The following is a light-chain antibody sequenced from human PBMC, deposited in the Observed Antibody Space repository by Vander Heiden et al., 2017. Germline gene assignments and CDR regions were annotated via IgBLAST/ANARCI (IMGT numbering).Light chain of an antibody. CDR3: EASDDSLSGGV. Sequence: QPVLPHPPSASGTPGQRVTISCSGSSSSIGSNYVYWYQQLPGTAPKLLIYRNSQRPSGVPDRFSGSKSGTSDSLTISGLRSEDEAEYYCEASDDSLSGGVFGGGTKLTVL. CDR1: SSSIGSNY. V-gene: IGLV1-47*01. CDR2: RNS. J-gene: IGLJ3*02.